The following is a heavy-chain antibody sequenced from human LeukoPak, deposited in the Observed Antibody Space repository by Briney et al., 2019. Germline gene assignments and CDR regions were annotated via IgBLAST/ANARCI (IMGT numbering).Heavy chain of an antibody. CDR3: ATYRQVLLPFES. D-gene: IGHD2-8*02. J-gene: IGHJ4*02. CDR2: IKQDGSEK. Sequence: GGSLRLSCRASGFNFSTCWMTWVRQVPGKGLEWVANIKQDGSEKYYVDSVKGRFTISRDNAKNSLYLQMNSLRADDTAIYYCATYRQVLLPFESWGQGTLVTVSS. V-gene: IGHV3-7*03. CDR1: GFNFSTCW.